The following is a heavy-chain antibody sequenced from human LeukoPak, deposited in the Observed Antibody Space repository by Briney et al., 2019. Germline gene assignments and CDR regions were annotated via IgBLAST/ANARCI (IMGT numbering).Heavy chain of an antibody. CDR2: ISYDGSNK. Sequence: GGSLRLSCAASGFTFSSYAMSWVRQAPGKGLEWVAVISYDGSNKYYADSVKGRFTISRDNSKNTLYLQMNSLRAEDTAVYYCARDHGDYYGMDVWGQGTTVTVSS. CDR3: ARDHGDYYGMDV. J-gene: IGHJ6*02. CDR1: GFTFSSYA. V-gene: IGHV3-30-3*01. D-gene: IGHD3-10*01.